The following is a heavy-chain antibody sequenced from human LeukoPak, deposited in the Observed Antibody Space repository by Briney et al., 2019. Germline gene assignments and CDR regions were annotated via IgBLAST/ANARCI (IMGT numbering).Heavy chain of an antibody. CDR2: IFGSGGSP. Sequence: GGSLRLSCEASGFTFGSHAMYWVRQAPGKGLEWVAGIFGSGGSPHYADPVKGRFTISKNNSRNTVYLQINSLRAEDTAVYYCGKTTVGYSSGQKPAWPVDYWGQGTLVTVSS. CDR3: GKTTVGYSSGQKPAWPVDY. J-gene: IGHJ4*02. V-gene: IGHV3-23*01. D-gene: IGHD5-18*01. CDR1: GFTFGSHA.